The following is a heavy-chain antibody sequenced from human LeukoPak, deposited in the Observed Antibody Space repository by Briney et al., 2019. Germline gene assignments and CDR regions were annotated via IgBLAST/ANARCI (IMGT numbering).Heavy chain of an antibody. CDR1: GFTFNSYG. CDR3: ARGLPPVMKYYFDY. Sequence: GGSLRLSCAASGFTFNSYGMHWVRQAPGKGLEWVAVMWYDGSNKYYADSVKGRFTISRDDSKNTLYLQMNSLRAEDTAMYYSARGLPPVMKYYFDYWGQGTLVAVSS. J-gene: IGHJ4*02. D-gene: IGHD4-11*01. V-gene: IGHV3-33*01. CDR2: MWYDGSNK.